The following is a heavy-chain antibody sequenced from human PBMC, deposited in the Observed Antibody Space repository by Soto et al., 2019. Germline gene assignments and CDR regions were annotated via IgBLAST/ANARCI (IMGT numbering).Heavy chain of an antibody. CDR3: VPLQPSTIVGRPGVDV. Sequence: QVQVVQSGAEVKKPGSSVKVSCKTSGDTFSRYALSWVRQAPGQGLEWMGGVIPLFRTTNYAKKFQGRLTITAAESTNTAFMELINLTSEDTAVYFCVPLQPSTIVGRPGVDVWGQGTSVTVSS. V-gene: IGHV1-69*01. CDR2: VIPLFRTT. CDR1: GDTFSRYA. D-gene: IGHD1-26*01. J-gene: IGHJ6*02.